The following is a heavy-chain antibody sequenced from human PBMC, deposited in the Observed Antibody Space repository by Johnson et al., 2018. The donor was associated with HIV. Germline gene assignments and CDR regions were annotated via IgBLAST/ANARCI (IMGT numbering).Heavy chain of an antibody. CDR1: GFTFSDYA. Sequence: QVQLVESGGGVVQPGRSLRLSCAASGFTFSDYAMHWVRQAPGKGLEWVAVVSYDGSNKYYADSVKGRFTISRDNSKNTLYLQMNSRRAEDTAVYYCARGGLGDYVVAFDIWGQGTMVTVSS. V-gene: IGHV3-30-3*01. CDR3: ARGGLGDYVVAFDI. CDR2: VSYDGSNK. J-gene: IGHJ3*02. D-gene: IGHD4-17*01.